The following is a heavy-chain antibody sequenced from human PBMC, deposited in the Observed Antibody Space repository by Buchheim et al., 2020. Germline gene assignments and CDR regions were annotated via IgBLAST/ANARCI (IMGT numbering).Heavy chain of an antibody. CDR3: ITDGDSSSSWHIY. Sequence: EVQLVESGGGLVKPGGSLRLSCAASGFTFSNAWMNWVRQAPGKGLEWVGRIKDKTSDETTDYAAPVEGRFTISRDDSKNIGYLQMNRLETEDTAVYYCITDGDSSSSWHIYWGQGTL. CDR2: IKDKTSDETT. V-gene: IGHV3-15*07. J-gene: IGHJ4*02. D-gene: IGHD6-13*01. CDR1: GFTFSNAW.